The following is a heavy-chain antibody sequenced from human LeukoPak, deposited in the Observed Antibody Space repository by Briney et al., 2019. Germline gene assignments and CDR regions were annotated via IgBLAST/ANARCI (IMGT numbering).Heavy chain of an antibody. Sequence: GGSLRLSCAASGFTVSSNYMSWVRQAPGKGLEWVSVIYSGGSTYYADSVKSRFTISRDNSKNTLYLQMNSLRAEDTAVYYCARDALSGSYDYWGQGTLVTVSS. CDR3: ARDALSGSYDY. J-gene: IGHJ4*02. CDR1: GFTVSSNY. CDR2: IYSGGST. D-gene: IGHD1-26*01. V-gene: IGHV3-66*02.